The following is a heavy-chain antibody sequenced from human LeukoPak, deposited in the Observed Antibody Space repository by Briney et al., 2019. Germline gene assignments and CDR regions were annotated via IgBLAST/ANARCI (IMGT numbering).Heavy chain of an antibody. CDR2: MFGGGQT. CDR3: ARDIMDY. V-gene: IGHV3-53*01. D-gene: IGHD1-14*01. CDR1: GFTVSNTY. Sequence: PGGSLRLSCAASGFTVSNTYMIWVRQAPGRGLEWVSIMFGGGQTYYADFAKGRFTISRDNSKNTLYLQMNSLRAEDTAIYYCARDIMDYWGQGILVTVSS. J-gene: IGHJ4*02.